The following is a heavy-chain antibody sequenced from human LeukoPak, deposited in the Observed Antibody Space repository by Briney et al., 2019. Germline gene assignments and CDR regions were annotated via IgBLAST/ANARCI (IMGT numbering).Heavy chain of an antibody. D-gene: IGHD6-19*01. CDR3: ARETEVPGGRSWDF. Sequence: PSETLSLTCTVSGGSTSSYYWTWIRQPAGKGLEWIGRIHPSGTTNHNPSLKSRVIMSLDMSNNQFSLKVRSVTAADTAVYYCARETEVPGGRSWDFWGQGTLVTVSS. CDR1: GGSTSSYY. CDR2: IHPSGTT. J-gene: IGHJ4*02. V-gene: IGHV4-4*07.